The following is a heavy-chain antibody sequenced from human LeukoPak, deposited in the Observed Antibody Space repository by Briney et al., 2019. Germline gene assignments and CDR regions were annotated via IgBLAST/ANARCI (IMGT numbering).Heavy chain of an antibody. CDR3: AKGWEWELLGYFDY. Sequence: GGSLRLSCAASGFTFSSYWMSWVRQAPGKGLEWVANIKQDGSEKYYVDSVKGRFTISRDNAKNSLYLQMNSLRAEDTAVYYCAKGWEWELLGYFDYWGQGTLVTVSS. J-gene: IGHJ4*02. CDR2: IKQDGSEK. D-gene: IGHD1-26*01. CDR1: GFTFSSYW. V-gene: IGHV3-7*01.